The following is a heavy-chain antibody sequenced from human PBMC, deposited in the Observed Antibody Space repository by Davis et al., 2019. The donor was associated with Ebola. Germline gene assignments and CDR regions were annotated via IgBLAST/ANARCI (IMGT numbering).Heavy chain of an antibody. V-gene: IGHV3-23*01. D-gene: IGHD2-21*02. CDR1: GFTFSTYV. CDR2: ISGNGGSI. Sequence: PGGSLRLSCAASGFTFSTYVMTWVRQAPGEGLEWVSSISGNGGSIYYADSVTGRFTISRDNSKNTLYRQLDSLRVEDTAVYYCANDFEGDPSFRVDWGQGTLLTVSS. CDR3: ANDFEGDPSFRVD. J-gene: IGHJ4*02.